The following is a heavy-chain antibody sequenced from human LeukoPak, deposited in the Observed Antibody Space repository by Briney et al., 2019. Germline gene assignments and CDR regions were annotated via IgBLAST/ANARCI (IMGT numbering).Heavy chain of an antibody. D-gene: IGHD4-17*01. CDR1: GFTFSSYW. V-gene: IGHV3-7*03. Sequence: GGSLRLSCAASGFTFSSYWMSWVRQAPGKGLEWVANIKQDGSEKYYVDSVKGRFTISRDNAKNSLYLQMNSLRAEDTAVYYCASPFEVTSGADAFDIWGQGTMVTVSS. CDR3: ASPFEVTSGADAFDI. CDR2: IKQDGSEK. J-gene: IGHJ3*02.